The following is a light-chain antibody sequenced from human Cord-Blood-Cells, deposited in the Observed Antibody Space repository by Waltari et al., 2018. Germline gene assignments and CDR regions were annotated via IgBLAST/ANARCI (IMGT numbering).Light chain of an antibody. J-gene: IGKJ3*01. V-gene: IGKV1-39*01. CDR2: AAS. CDR1: QSISSY. Sequence: DIQMTQSPSSLSASVGDRVTITCRANQSISSYLNWYQQKPGKAPKLLIYAASSLQSGVPSRFSGSGSGTDFTLTISSLQPENFATDYCQQSYSTPPFTFGPGTKVDIK. CDR3: QQSYSTPPFT.